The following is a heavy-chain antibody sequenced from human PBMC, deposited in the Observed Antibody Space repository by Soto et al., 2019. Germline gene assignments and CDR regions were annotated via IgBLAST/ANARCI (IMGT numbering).Heavy chain of an antibody. CDR2: SHQSEYT. CDR1: GVSISSHDW. Sequence: QVQLQESGPGLVKPSGTLSLTCAVSGVSISSHDWWTWVRQPPGKGLEWIGESHQSEYTHYNSPLESRVTISVDKSKNQFSLKLTSVTVADTAVYYCATRDSSRFYWGQGTLVTVSS. CDR3: ATRDSSRFY. J-gene: IGHJ4*02. D-gene: IGHD6-13*01. V-gene: IGHV4-4*02.